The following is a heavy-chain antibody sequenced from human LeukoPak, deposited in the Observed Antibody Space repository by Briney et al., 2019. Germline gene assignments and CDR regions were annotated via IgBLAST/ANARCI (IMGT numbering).Heavy chain of an antibody. CDR2: ISGSGGET. V-gene: IGHV3-23*01. CDR1: GLTFSSHA. CDR3: AKNYNSHGAFDI. Sequence: GGSLRLSCAASGLTFSSHAKTWVRQAPGKGLEWVSGISGSGGETFYADSVRGRFTISRDNSRNTLNLQMNSLRAEDTAVYYCAKNYNSHGAFDIWGQGTMVAVSS. J-gene: IGHJ3*02. D-gene: IGHD5-24*01.